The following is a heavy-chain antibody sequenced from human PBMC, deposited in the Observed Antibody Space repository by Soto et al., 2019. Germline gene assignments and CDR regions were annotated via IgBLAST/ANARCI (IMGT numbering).Heavy chain of an antibody. Sequence: GGSLRLSCAASGSTFSSYEMNWVRQAPGKGLEWVSYISSSGSTIYYADSVKGRFTISRDNAKNSLYLQMNSLRAEDTAVYYCARSLRYFDWPVGYYYGMDVWGQGTTVTVSS. CDR1: GSTFSSYE. J-gene: IGHJ6*02. V-gene: IGHV3-48*03. CDR2: ISSSGSTI. CDR3: ARSLRYFDWPVGYYYGMDV. D-gene: IGHD3-9*01.